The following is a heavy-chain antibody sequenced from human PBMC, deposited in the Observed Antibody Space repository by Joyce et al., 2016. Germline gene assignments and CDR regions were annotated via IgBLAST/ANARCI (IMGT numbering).Heavy chain of an antibody. CDR3: ARGLVVTGTRVRGYNYGYSS. CDR2: VKHSGST. J-gene: IGHJ5*02. Sequence: QVQLQQWGGGLLKPSETLSLTCAVYGGSFSGYYWSWSRQPPGKGLEWIGEVKHSGSTSYDESLKSRVTISVDTSKNQLSLNLTSVTAADTAVYFCARGLVVTGTRVRGYNYGYSSWGQGTLVTVSS. D-gene: IGHD5-18*01. V-gene: IGHV4-34*02. CDR1: GGSFSGYY.